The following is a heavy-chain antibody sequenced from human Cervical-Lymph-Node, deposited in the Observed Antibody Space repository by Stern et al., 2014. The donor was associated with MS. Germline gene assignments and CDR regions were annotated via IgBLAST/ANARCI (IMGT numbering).Heavy chain of an antibody. J-gene: IGHJ5*02. V-gene: IGHV1-69*01. D-gene: IGHD5-12*01. CDR2: NPPSFATA. CDR3: AFGGRSGYPKHFDP. CDR1: GGTFSTYS. Sequence: QVQLVQSGAEVKKPGASVKVSCKASGGTFSTYSISWVRQAPGQGPEWMGGNPPSFATADYAQKFHGRVTITADDSTSTAYMELSSLRSEDTAVYYCAFGGRSGYPKHFDPWGQGTVVTVSS.